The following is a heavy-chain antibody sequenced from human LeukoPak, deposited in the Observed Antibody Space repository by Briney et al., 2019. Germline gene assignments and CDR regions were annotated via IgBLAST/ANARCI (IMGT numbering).Heavy chain of an antibody. Sequence: SETLSPTCAVYGESFSGYYWSWIRQSPGKGLEWIGEINHSGRTNYKPSLKSRVTISVDTSKNQFSLKLSSVTAADTAVYYCARVGAAAGTRYYYYMDVWGKGTTVTVSS. V-gene: IGHV4-34*01. D-gene: IGHD6-13*01. CDR1: GESFSGYY. CDR3: ARVGAAAGTRYYYYMDV. CDR2: INHSGRT. J-gene: IGHJ6*03.